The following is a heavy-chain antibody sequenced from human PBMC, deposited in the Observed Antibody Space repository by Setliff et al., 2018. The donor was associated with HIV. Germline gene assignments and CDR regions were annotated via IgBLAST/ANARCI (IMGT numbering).Heavy chain of an antibody. Sequence: GGSLRLSCAASGVTFSSYAMHWVRQAPGKGLEWVAVISYDGSNKDYADSVKGRFTISRDNSKNTLYVQMNSLRAEDTAVYYCARARSSSSFYYFDHWGQGTLVTVSS. CDR3: ARARSSSSFYYFDH. CDR1: GVTFSSYA. V-gene: IGHV3-30*04. CDR2: ISYDGSNK. J-gene: IGHJ4*02. D-gene: IGHD6-13*01.